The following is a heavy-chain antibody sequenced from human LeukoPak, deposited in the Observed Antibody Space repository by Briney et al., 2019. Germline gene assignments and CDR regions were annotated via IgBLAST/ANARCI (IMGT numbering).Heavy chain of an antibody. Sequence: KAAETLSLTCTVSGGSISSYYWSWIRQPPGKGREWIGYIYYSGSTNYNPSLKSRVTISVDTSKHQFSLNLSSVTAADTAVYYCARVIRYYYDSSGYDAFDIWGQGTMVTVSS. V-gene: IGHV4-59*01. CDR1: GGSISSYY. J-gene: IGHJ3*02. D-gene: IGHD3-22*01. CDR3: ARVIRYYYDSSGYDAFDI. CDR2: IYYSGST.